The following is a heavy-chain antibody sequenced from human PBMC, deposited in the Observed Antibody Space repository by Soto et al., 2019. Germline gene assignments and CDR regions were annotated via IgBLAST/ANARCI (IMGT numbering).Heavy chain of an antibody. CDR1: GFTFSSYA. D-gene: IGHD2-2*01. CDR2: ISGSGGST. J-gene: IGHJ6*03. Sequence: EVQLLESGGGLVQPGGSLRLSCAASGFTFSSYAMSWVRQAPGKGLEWVSAISGSGGSTYYADSVKGRFTISRDNSKNTLYLQMNSLRAEDTAVYYCAKGGPVVVLAAMTSYYYYYMDVWGKGTTVTVSS. CDR3: AKGGPVVVLAAMTSYYYYYMDV. V-gene: IGHV3-23*01.